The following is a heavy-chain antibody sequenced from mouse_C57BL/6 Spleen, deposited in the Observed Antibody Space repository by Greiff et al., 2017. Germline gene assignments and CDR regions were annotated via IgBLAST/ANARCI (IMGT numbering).Heavy chain of an antibody. Sequence: QVQLKQSGPELVKPGASVKISCKASGYAFSSSWMNWVKQRPGKGLEWIGRIYPGDGDTTYNGKFKGKATLTADKSSSTAYMQRSSLTSEDSAVYFCARDYSNYGAYYFDYWGQGTTLTVSS. CDR3: ARDYSNYGAYYFDY. CDR1: GYAFSSSW. CDR2: IYPGDGDT. D-gene: IGHD2-5*01. J-gene: IGHJ2*01. V-gene: IGHV1-82*01.